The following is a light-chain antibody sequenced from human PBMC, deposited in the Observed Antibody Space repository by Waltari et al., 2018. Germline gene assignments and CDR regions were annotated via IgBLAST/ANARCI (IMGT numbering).Light chain of an antibody. J-gene: IGKJ1*01. Sequence: IQMTQSPSSLSASVGARVTITCRARKSISSYLTWYQQKPGKAPKLLIYAASSLQSVGPSRFSGSGSGTDFTLTIRSLQPEDFATYDCQQSYSTPPWTFGQGTKVEIK. CDR1: KSISSY. CDR2: AAS. V-gene: IGKV1-39*01. CDR3: QQSYSTPPWT.